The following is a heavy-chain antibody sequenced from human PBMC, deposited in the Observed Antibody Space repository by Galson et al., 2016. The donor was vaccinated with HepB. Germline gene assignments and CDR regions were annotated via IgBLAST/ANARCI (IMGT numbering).Heavy chain of an antibody. CDR2: VSYSGTT. CDR1: GGSISTSGHY. Sequence: SETLSLTCTVSGGSISTSGHYGGWIRQPPGKGLEWIVSVSYSGTTYYNPSLKSRVTTSVDTSNNQFSLKLRSVTAAETAVYYCARIFPYTNYVGSFAYWGQGALVTVSS. D-gene: IGHD4-11*01. CDR3: ARIFPYTNYVGSFAY. J-gene: IGHJ4*02. V-gene: IGHV4-39*01.